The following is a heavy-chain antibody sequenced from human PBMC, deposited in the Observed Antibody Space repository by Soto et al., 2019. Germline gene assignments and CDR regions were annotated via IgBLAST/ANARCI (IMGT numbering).Heavy chain of an antibody. J-gene: IGHJ4*02. D-gene: IGHD3-10*01. CDR3: ARASQSGLLWFGELLTYFDY. CDR2: IYYSGST. CDR1: GGSISSGDYY. V-gene: IGHV4-30-4*01. Sequence: SETLSLTCTVSGGSISSGDYYWSWIRQPPGKGLEWIGYIYYSGSTYYNPSLKSRVTISVDTSKNQFSLKLSSVTAADTAVYYCARASQSGLLWFGELLTYFDYWGQGTLVTVSS.